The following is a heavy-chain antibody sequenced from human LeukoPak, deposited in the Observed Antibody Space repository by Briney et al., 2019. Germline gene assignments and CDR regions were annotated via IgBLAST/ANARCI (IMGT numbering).Heavy chain of an antibody. CDR1: VFTFSSYS. CDR2: SSSSSSYI. D-gene: IGHD5-18*01. V-gene: IGHV3-21*01. J-gene: IGHJ6*03. CDR3: ARAAGYSYGVYYYYYMDV. Sequence: GGSLRLSCAASVFTFSSYSMNWVRQATGKGLEWVASSSSSSSYIYYADSVKGRFTISRDNAKNSLYLQMNSLRAEDTAVYYCARAAGYSYGVYYYYYMDVWGKGTTVTVSS.